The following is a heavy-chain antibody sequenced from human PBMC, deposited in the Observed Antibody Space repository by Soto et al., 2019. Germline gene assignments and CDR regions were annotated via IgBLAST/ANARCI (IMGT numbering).Heavy chain of an antibody. CDR3: AREIDGYYGMDV. Sequence: QVQLVQSGAEVKKPGSSVKVSCKASGGTFSTDSISWVRQAPGQGLEWMGGIIPMFGTANNAQKFQGRVTITADESPSTAYMELSSLRSEYTAVYFCAREIDGYYGMDVWGQGTTVTVAS. CDR1: GGTFSTDS. J-gene: IGHJ6*02. CDR2: IIPMFGTA. V-gene: IGHV1-69*12.